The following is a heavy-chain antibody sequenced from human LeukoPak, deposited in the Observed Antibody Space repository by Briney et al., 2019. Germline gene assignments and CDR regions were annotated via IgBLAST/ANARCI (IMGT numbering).Heavy chain of an antibody. CDR2: IYYSGST. J-gene: IGHJ6*03. D-gene: IGHD4-11*01. V-gene: IGHV4-59*01. Sequence: SETLSLTCTVSGGSISSYYWSWIRQPPGKGLEWIGYIYYSGSTDYNPSLKSRVTISVDASKNQFSLKLSSVTAADTAVYFCARGRVSSSTWYSTYYYFFYMDFWGKGTTVTVSS. CDR3: ARGRVSSSTWYSTYYYFFYMDF. CDR1: GGSISSYY.